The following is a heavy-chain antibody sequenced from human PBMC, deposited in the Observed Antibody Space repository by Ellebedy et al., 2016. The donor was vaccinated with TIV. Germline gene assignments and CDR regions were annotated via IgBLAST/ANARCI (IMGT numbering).Heavy chain of an antibody. D-gene: IGHD3-10*01. CDR2: IYYSGST. CDR3: ARLLWFGELLSGDAFDI. CDR1: GGSISSYY. J-gene: IGHJ3*02. V-gene: IGHV4-59*08. Sequence: SETLSLTXTVSGGSISSYYWSWIRQPPGKGLEWIGYIYYSGSTNYNPSLKSRVTISVDTSKNQFSLKLSSVTAADTAVYYCARLLWFGELLSGDAFDIWGQGTMVTVSS.